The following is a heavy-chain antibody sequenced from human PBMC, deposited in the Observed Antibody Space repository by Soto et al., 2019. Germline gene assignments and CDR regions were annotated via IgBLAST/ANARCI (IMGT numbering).Heavy chain of an antibody. CDR2: ISAYNGNT. V-gene: IGHV1-18*04. Sequence: ASVKVSCKASGYTFTSYGISWVRQAPGQGLEWMGWISAYNGNTNYAQKLQGRDTMTTDTSTSTAYMELRSLRSDDTAVYYCARDIDTNRVLRSLERQTSYYYGMDVWGQGTTVTVSS. J-gene: IGHJ6*02. CDR3: ARDIDTNRVLRSLERQTSYYYGMDV. D-gene: IGHD3-3*01. CDR1: GYTFTSYG.